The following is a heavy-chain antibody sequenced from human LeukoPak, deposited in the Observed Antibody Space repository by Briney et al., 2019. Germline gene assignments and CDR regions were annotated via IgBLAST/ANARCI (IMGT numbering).Heavy chain of an antibody. CDR2: IYPGDSDT. CDR3: ARAVFGVVIGTHAFDI. D-gene: IGHD3-3*01. J-gene: IGHJ3*02. CDR1: GYSFTSYW. V-gene: IGHV5-51*01. Sequence: GESLKISCKGSGYSFTSYWIGWVRQMPGKGLEWMGIIYPGDSDTRYSPSFQGQVTISADKSISTAYLQWSSLKASDTAMYYCARAVFGVVIGTHAFDIWGQGTMVTVSS.